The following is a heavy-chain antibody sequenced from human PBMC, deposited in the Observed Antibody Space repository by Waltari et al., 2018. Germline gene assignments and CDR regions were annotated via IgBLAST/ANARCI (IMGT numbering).Heavy chain of an antibody. Sequence: EVQLVESGGGLVQPGGSLRLACAASGFTFTTYAMSWVRQAPGKGLEWVSVISDGGSSPYYADSVKGRFTISRDKSRNTLFLQMNGLRAEDTAVYYCAKTDRGYNGYDYYYYYMDVWGKGTTVTVSS. CDR2: ISDGGSSP. V-gene: IGHV3-23*04. CDR1: GFTFTTYA. CDR3: AKTDRGYNGYDYYYYYMDV. D-gene: IGHD5-12*01. J-gene: IGHJ6*03.